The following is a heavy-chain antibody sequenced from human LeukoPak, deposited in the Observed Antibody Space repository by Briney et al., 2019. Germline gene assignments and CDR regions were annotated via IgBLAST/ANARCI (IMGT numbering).Heavy chain of an antibody. Sequence: PSETLSLTCTVSGGSISSYYWSWIRQPAGKGLEWIGRIYTSGGTNYNPSLKSRVTMSVDTSKNQFSLKLSSVTAADTAVYYCARYGSGSYYGPNYYYYGMDVWGQGTTVTVSS. J-gene: IGHJ6*02. CDR3: ARYGSGSYYGPNYYYYGMDV. CDR1: GGSISSYY. D-gene: IGHD3-10*01. V-gene: IGHV4-4*07. CDR2: IYTSGGT.